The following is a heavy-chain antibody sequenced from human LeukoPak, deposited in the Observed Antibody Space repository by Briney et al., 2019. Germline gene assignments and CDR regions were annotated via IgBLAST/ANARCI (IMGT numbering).Heavy chain of an antibody. V-gene: IGHV4-34*01. Sequence: SETLSLTCAVYGESFRAYYWTWLRQPPGKGLEWIGSIYYSGSTYYNPSLKSRVTISVDTSKNQFSLKLSSVTAADTAVYYCARETYYYDSSDDYWGQGTLVTVSS. CDR3: ARETYYYDSSDDY. CDR1: GESFRAYY. J-gene: IGHJ4*02. D-gene: IGHD3-22*01. CDR2: IYYSGST.